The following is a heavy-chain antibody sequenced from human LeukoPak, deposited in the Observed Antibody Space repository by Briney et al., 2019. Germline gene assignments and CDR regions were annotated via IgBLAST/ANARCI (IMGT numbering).Heavy chain of an antibody. V-gene: IGHV3-23*01. Sequence: PGGSLRLSCSASGFTFSSYAMSWVRQAPGKGLEWVSAISGSGGSTYFADSVKGRFTITRDNSKNTLYLQMNSLRAEDTAVYYCAKVRTTVTYYYYYYMDVWGKGTTVTVSS. CDR3: AKVRTTVTYYYYYYMDV. J-gene: IGHJ6*03. CDR2: ISGSGGST. D-gene: IGHD4-11*01. CDR1: GFTFSSYA.